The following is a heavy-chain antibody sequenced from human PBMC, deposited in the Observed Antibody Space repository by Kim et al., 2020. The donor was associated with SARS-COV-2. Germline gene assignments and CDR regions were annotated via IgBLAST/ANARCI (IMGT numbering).Heavy chain of an antibody. V-gene: IGHV4-38-2*02. CDR3: ARDLSHIVVVVAATDDAFDI. Sequence: SETLSLTCTVSGYSISSGYYWGWIRQPPGKGLEWIGSIYHSGSTYYNPSLKSRVTISVDTSKNQFSLKLSSVTAADTAVYYCARDLSHIVVVVAATDDAFDIWGQGTMVTVSS. D-gene: IGHD2-15*01. J-gene: IGHJ3*02. CDR1: GYSISSGYY. CDR2: IYHSGST.